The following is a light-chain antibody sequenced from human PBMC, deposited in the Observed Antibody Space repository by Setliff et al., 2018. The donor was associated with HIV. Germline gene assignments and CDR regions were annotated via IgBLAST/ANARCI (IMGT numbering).Light chain of an antibody. Sequence: QSALAQPASVSGSPGQSITISCTGTSSDIGSYNLVSWYQRHPVKAPKVLIYEVTKRPSGASNRFSGSKSGNTASLTISGLQAEDEADYYCCSYAGSSTYVFGTGTKVTVL. V-gene: IGLV2-23*02. CDR2: EVT. CDR1: SSDIGSYNL. CDR3: CSYAGSSTYV. J-gene: IGLJ1*01.